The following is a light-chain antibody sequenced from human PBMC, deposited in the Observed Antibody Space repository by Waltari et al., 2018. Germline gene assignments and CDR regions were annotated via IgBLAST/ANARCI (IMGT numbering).Light chain of an antibody. J-gene: IGLJ2*01. CDR1: NIGAKS. CDR2: FDS. CDR3: QVWDTSADHLVV. Sequence: SYVLTQPPSVSVAPGKMASITCGGNNIGAKSVNWNQQKPGQAPILLIYFDSDRPSGIPDRFSGSNSGHTATLTISRVEAGDEAAYYCQVWDTSADHLVVFGGGTNLTVV. V-gene: IGLV3-21*04.